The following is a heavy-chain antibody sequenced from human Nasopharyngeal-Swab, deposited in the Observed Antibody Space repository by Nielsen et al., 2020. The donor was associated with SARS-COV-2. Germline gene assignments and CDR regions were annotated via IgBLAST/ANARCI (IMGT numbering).Heavy chain of an antibody. D-gene: IGHD6-19*01. CDR3: ARGRQQWLIYDY. J-gene: IGHJ4*02. Sequence: ESLKISCAVYGGSFSSYYWTWIRQPPGKGLEWIGEINHGGGTNYNPSLKSRVTISVDTSKNQFSLNLSSVTAADTAVYYCARGRQQWLIYDYWGQGTLVTVSS. V-gene: IGHV4-34*01. CDR1: GGSFSSYY. CDR2: INHGGGT.